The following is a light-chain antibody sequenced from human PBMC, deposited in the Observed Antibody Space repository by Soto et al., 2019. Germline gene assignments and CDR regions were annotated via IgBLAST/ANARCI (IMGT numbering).Light chain of an antibody. CDR2: DNI. CDR1: SSNIGAGYD. J-gene: IGLJ2*01. Sequence: QLVLTQPPSVSGAPGQRVTISCTGSSSNIGAGYDVHWYQQLPGTAPKLLIYDNINRPSGVPDRFSGSKSGTSASLAITGLQAEDEADYYCQSYDSSLSVVFGGGTKLTVL. V-gene: IGLV1-40*01. CDR3: QSYDSSLSVV.